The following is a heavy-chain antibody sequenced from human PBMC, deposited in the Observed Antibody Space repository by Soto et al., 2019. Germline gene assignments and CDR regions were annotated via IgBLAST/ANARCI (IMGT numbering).Heavy chain of an antibody. Sequence: ASVKVSCKASGYTFTSCYIHWVRQAPGQGLEWMGIFNPTGDTASYAQKLQGRVTMTRDTSTGTAYMELGSLRSEDTAVDYCARGGRIVDTGIGYYYYHAMDVWGQGTTVTVSS. CDR3: ARGGRIVDTGIGYYYYHAMDV. D-gene: IGHD5-18*01. V-gene: IGHV1-46*01. CDR1: GYTFTSCY. J-gene: IGHJ6*02. CDR2: FNPTGDTA.